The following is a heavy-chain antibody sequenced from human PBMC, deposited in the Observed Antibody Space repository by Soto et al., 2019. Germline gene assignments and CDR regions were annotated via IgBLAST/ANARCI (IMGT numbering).Heavy chain of an antibody. D-gene: IGHD2-8*01. Sequence: QVQLVQSGAEVKKPGASVKVSCKTSGYTFTSYDINWVRQATGQGLEWLGWMNSNNGNPGYAQKFQGRVTVTRDTSIRTVYMELSSLRSDDSAVYYCAASRSCTNGVCTFDYLGQGTLVAVSS. CDR1: GYTFTSYD. J-gene: IGHJ4*02. V-gene: IGHV1-8*01. CDR3: AASRSCTNGVCTFDY. CDR2: MNSNNGNP.